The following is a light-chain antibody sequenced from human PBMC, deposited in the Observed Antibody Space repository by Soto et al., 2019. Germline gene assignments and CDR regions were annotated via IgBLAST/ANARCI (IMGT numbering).Light chain of an antibody. Sequence: EIVMTQSPATLSVSPGERATLSCRASQSVSSTLAWYPQTPGQAPRLLIYGASTSATGIPARFSGSGSGTECTLTISSLPSEDFAVYDCQQYNNWPPWTFGQGTKVEIK. CDR1: QSVSST. CDR2: GAS. V-gene: IGKV3-15*01. J-gene: IGKJ1*01. CDR3: QQYNNWPPWT.